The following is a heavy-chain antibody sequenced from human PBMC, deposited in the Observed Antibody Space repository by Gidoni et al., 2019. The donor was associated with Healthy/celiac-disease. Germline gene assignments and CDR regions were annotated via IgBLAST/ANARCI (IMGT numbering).Heavy chain of an antibody. Sequence: QVQLVQSGAEVKKPGSSVKVSCKASGGTFSRYAISWVRQAPGQGLEWMGGIIPIFGTANDEQKFQGRVTITADESTSTAYMELSSLRSEDTAVYYCARGRVPTYYYDSSGYPYWGQGTLVTVSS. CDR2: IIPIFGTA. J-gene: IGHJ4*02. CDR1: GGTFSRYA. V-gene: IGHV1-69*01. D-gene: IGHD3-22*01. CDR3: ARGRVPTYYYDSSGYPY.